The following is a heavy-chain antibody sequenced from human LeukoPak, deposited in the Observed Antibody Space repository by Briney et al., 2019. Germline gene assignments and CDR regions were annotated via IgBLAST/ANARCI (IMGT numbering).Heavy chain of an antibody. CDR1: GYTFTSYA. Sequence: GAPVKVSCKASGYTFTSYAMHWVRQAPGQRLEWMGWINAGNGNTKYSQEFQGRVTITRDTSASTAYMELSSLRSEDMAVYYCARGTTYYYDSSGYSLGYWGQGTLVTVSS. J-gene: IGHJ4*02. V-gene: IGHV1-3*03. CDR3: ARGTTYYYDSSGYSLGY. D-gene: IGHD3-22*01. CDR2: INAGNGNT.